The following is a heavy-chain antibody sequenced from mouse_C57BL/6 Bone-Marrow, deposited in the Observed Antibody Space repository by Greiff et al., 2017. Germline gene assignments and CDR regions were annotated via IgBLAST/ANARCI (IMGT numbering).Heavy chain of an antibody. Sequence: EVQLVESGPELVKPGASVKIPCKASGYTFTDYNMDWVKQSHGKSLEWIGDINPNNGGTIYNQKFKGKATLTVDKSSSTAYMELRSLTSEDTAVYYCARSLYYGSNYVYFDVWGTGTTVTVAS. J-gene: IGHJ1*03. CDR1: GYTFTDYN. CDR2: INPNNGGT. CDR3: ARSLYYGSNYVYFDV. D-gene: IGHD1-1*01. V-gene: IGHV1-18*01.